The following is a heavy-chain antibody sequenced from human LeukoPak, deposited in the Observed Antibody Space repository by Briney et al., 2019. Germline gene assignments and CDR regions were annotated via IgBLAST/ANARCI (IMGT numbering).Heavy chain of an antibody. D-gene: IGHD3-16*02. Sequence: ASVKVSCKASGYTFTGYYMHWVRQAPGQGLEWMGWINPNSGGTNYAQKFQGRVTMTRDTSTSTVYMELSSLRSEDTAVYYCASLGELSTNQFDYWGQGTLVTVSS. CDR1: GYTFTGYY. CDR2: INPNSGGT. J-gene: IGHJ4*02. CDR3: ASLGELSTNQFDY. V-gene: IGHV1-2*02.